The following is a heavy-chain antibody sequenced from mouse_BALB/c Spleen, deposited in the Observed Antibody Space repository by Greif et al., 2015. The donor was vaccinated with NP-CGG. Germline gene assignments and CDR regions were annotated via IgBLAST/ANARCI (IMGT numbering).Heavy chain of an antibody. Sequence: EVKLVESGGGLVQPGGSRKLSCAASGFTFSSFGMHWVRQAPEKGLEWVAYISSGSSTIYYADTLKGRFTISRDNPKNTLFLLMTSLRCEDTAMYYCARCEAYGCPWFAYWGQGTLVTVSA. CDR2: ISSGSSTI. D-gene: IGHD1-2*01. CDR3: ARCEAYGCPWFAY. J-gene: IGHJ3*01. V-gene: IGHV5-17*02. CDR1: GFTFSSFG.